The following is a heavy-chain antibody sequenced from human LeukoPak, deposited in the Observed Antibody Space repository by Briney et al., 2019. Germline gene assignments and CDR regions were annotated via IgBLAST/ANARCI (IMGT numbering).Heavy chain of an antibody. CDR2: ISGSGGVT. CDR1: GFTFSNYG. J-gene: IGHJ3*01. V-gene: IGHV3-23*01. Sequence: PGGSLRLSCAASGFTFSNYGMSWVRQAPGKGLEWVSSISGSGGVTYYADSMKGRFTISRDNSKNTMSLQMNSLRAEDTAIYYCAKAIADTGANGFDVWGQGTMVTVSS. D-gene: IGHD2-8*02. CDR3: AKAIADTGANGFDV.